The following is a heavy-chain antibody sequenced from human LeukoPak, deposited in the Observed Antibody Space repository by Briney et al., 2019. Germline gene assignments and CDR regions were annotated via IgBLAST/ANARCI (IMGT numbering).Heavy chain of an antibody. Sequence: GGSLRLSCAASGFTFSDYYMSWIRQAPGKGLEWVSYISSSGSTIYYADSVKGRFTISRDNAKNSLYLQMNSLRAEDTAVYYCARVPYYYDSSGLGHGQFDYWGQGSLVTVSS. CDR1: GFTFSDYY. V-gene: IGHV3-11*01. J-gene: IGHJ4*02. D-gene: IGHD3-22*01. CDR3: ARVPYYYDSSGLGHGQFDY. CDR2: ISSSGSTI.